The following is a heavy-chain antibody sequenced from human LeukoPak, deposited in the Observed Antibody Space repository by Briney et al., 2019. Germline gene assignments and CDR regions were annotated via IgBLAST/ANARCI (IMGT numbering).Heavy chain of an antibody. V-gene: IGHV3-48*03. CDR1: GFTFSNYE. CDR2: ISTSGSTI. CDR3: ARKNYFYYYMDV. Sequence: GGSLRLSCAASGFTFSNYEMNWVRQAPGKGLEWVSYISTSGSTIYYADSVKGRFTLSRDNAKNSLYLQMNSLRAEDTAVYYCARKNYFYYYMDVWGKGTTVTISS. J-gene: IGHJ6*03. D-gene: IGHD2/OR15-2a*01.